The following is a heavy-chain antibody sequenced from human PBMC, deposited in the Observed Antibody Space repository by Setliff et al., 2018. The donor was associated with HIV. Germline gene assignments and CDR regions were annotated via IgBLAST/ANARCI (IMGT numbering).Heavy chain of an antibody. CDR2: SDYNGRT. V-gene: IGHV4-31*03. CDR3: AWRDRSGFYYWYFDL. CDR1: GGSISTGGYY. D-gene: IGHD3-22*01. Sequence: PSETLSLTCTVSGGSISTGGYYWSWIRQQPGKGLERIGYSDYNGRTYYNPSLKSRVTISVDTSKNQLSLKLSSVTAADTAVYYCAWRDRSGFYYWYFDLWGRGTLVTVSS. J-gene: IGHJ2*01.